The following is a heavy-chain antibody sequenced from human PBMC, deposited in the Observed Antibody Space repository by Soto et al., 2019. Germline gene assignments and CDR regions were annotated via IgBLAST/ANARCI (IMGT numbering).Heavy chain of an antibody. V-gene: IGHV1-69*13. D-gene: IGHD2-2*01. J-gene: IGHJ5*02. Sequence: SVKVSCKASGGTFSSYAISWVRQAPGQGLEWMGGIIPIFGTANYAQKFQGRVTITADESTSTAYMELSSLRSEDTAVYYCAREPHGHCISTSCSWGQGTLVTVSS. CDR2: IIPIFGTA. CDR3: AREPHGHCISTSCS. CDR1: GGTFSSYA.